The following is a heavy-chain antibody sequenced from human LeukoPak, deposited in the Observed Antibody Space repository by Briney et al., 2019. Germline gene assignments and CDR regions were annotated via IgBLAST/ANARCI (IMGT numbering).Heavy chain of an antibody. D-gene: IGHD6-19*01. J-gene: IGHJ4*02. CDR3: ASGPLTYSSDWYEMGY. CDR2: ISGSGGSR. CDR1: GFTFSS. Sequence: GGSLRLSCAASGFTFSSWVRQAPGKGLEWVSTISGSGGSRSYADSVKGRFTISRDSSKNTLYLQMNSLRAEDTAVYYCASGPLTYSSDWYEMGYWGQGTLVTVSS. V-gene: IGHV3-23*01.